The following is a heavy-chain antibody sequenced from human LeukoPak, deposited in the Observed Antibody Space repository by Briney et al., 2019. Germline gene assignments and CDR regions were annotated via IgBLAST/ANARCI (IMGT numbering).Heavy chain of an antibody. Sequence: GGSLRLSCAASGFTFSTYSMNWVRQAPGKGLEWVSFISTSSSYIYSADSVKGRFSLYRDNAKNSLYLQITSLRAEDTAVYYCARVANWNYGYYYYYMDVWGKGTTVTVSS. J-gene: IGHJ6*03. D-gene: IGHD1-7*01. CDR1: GFTFSTYS. CDR2: ISTSSSYI. V-gene: IGHV3-21*01. CDR3: ARVANWNYGYYYYYMDV.